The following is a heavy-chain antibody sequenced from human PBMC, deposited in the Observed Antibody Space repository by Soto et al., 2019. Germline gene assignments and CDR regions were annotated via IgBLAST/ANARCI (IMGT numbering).Heavy chain of an antibody. CDR1: GFTFSNAW. Sequence: GGSLRLSCAASGFTFSNAWMSWVRQAPGKGLEWVGRIKSKTDGGTTDYAAPVKGRFTISRDDSKNTLYLQMNSLKTEDTAVYYCTTIEWTGEGNYDFDYWGQGTLVTVSS. J-gene: IGHJ4*02. V-gene: IGHV3-15*01. D-gene: IGHD1-7*01. CDR3: TTIEWTGEGNYDFDY. CDR2: IKSKTDGGTT.